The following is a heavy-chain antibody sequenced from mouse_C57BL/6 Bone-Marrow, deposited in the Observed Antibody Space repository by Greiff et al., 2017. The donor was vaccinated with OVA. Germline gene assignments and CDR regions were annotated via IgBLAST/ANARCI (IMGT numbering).Heavy chain of an antibody. V-gene: IGHV7-3*01. J-gene: IGHJ4*01. CDR2: IRNKANGYTT. CDR3: ARSYYFYAMDY. D-gene: IGHD2-10*01. CDR1: GFTFTDYY. Sequence: EVKLVESGGGLVQPGGSLSLSCAASGFTFTDYYMSWVRQPPGQALEWLGFIRNKANGYTTEYSASVKGRFTISRDNSQSILYLQMNALGAEDSATYYCARSYYFYAMDYWGQGTSVTVSS.